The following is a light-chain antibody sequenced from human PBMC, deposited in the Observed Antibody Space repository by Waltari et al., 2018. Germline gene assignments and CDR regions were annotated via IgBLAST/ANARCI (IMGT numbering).Light chain of an antibody. J-gene: IGLJ2*01. CDR1: SAHRNYA. V-gene: IGLV4-69*01. Sequence: QLVLTQSPSASASLGASVKLTCTLSSAHRNYAIAWHQQQPERGPRFLMRVNSDGSHYRGDGVPAPFSGASSRTERDLPISSLQSEDEAAYYCQAWGTGTVFGGGTKLAVL. CDR2: VNSDGSH. CDR3: QAWGTGTV.